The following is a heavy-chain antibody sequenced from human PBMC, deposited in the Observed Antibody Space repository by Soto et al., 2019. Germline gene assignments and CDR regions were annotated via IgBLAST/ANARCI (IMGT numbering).Heavy chain of an antibody. Sequence: GESLKISCKGSGYSFTSYWIGWVRQMPGKGLEWMGIIYPGDSDTRYSPSFQGQVTISADKSISTAYLQWSSLKASDTAMYYCARQRPGIAAEHTYDYWGQGTLVTVSS. CDR1: GYSFTSYW. V-gene: IGHV5-51*01. CDR2: IYPGDSDT. CDR3: ARQRPGIAAEHTYDY. D-gene: IGHD6-13*01. J-gene: IGHJ4*02.